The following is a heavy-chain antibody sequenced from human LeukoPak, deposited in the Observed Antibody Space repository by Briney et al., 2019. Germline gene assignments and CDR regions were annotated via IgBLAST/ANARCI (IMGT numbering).Heavy chain of an antibody. J-gene: IGHJ6*02. CDR3: ARHYDSTAVAPQMDV. CDR1: GGTFSSYA. Sequence: SVKVSCKASGGTFSSYAISWVRQAPGQGLEWMGGIIPIFGTANYAQKFQGRVTITTDESTSTAYMELSSLRSEDTAVYYCARHYDSTAVAPQMDVWGQGTTVTVSS. CDR2: IIPIFGTA. V-gene: IGHV1-69*05. D-gene: IGHD3-16*01.